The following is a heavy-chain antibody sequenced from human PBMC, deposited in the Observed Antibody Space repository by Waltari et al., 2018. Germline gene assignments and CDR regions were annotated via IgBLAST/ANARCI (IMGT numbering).Heavy chain of an antibody. D-gene: IGHD7-27*01. V-gene: IGHV3-21*01. CDR3: ARDVTGVNGY. CDR2: ISSSSSYI. Sequence: EVQLVESGGGLVKPGGSLRLSCAASGFTFSTYSMTWVRQAPGKGLEWVSSISSSSSYIYYADSVKGRFTISRDNAKNSLYLQMNSLRAEDTAVYYCARDVTGVNGYWGQGTLVTVSS. CDR1: GFTFSTYS. J-gene: IGHJ4*02.